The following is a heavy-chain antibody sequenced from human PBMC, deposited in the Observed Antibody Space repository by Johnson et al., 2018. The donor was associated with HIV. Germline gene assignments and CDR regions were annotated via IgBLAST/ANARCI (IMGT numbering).Heavy chain of an antibody. D-gene: IGHD1-26*01. CDR2: ISGSGTNI. CDR1: GFTFSSYA. V-gene: IGHV3-21*04. CDR3: AKDTGYGVGAFPRGGAFDI. J-gene: IGHJ3*02. Sequence: VQLVESGGGVVQPGRSLRLSCAASGFTFSSYAMSWVRQAPGKGLEWVSAISGSGTNIYYADSVKGRFTISRDNAKKSLFLQMNSLRAEDTAVYYCAKDTGYGVGAFPRGGAFDIWGQGTMVT.